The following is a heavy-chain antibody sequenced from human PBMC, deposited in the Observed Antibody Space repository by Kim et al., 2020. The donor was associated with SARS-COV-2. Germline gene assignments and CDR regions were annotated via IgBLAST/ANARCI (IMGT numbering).Heavy chain of an antibody. V-gene: IGHV3-9*01. CDR3: SKAQITMVQGVLYGMDV. J-gene: IGHJ6*02. Sequence: GGSLRLSCAASGFTFDDYAMHWVRQAPGKGLEWVSGISWNSGSIGYADSVKGRFTISRDNAKNTLYLQMNSLSTGDTALYYCSKAQITMVQGVLYGMDVWGQGSTVTVSS. D-gene: IGHD3-10*01. CDR2: ISWNSGSI. CDR1: GFTFDDYA.